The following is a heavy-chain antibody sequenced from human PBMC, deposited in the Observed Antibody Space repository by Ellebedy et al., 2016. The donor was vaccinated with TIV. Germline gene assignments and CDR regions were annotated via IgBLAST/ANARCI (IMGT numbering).Heavy chain of an antibody. V-gene: IGHV4-34*01. CDR1: GASIRSYY. CDR3: ARRLNLYYYYMDV. D-gene: IGHD1-7*01. CDR2: INHRGRT. J-gene: IGHJ6*03. Sequence: SETLSLXXTVSGASIRSYYWSWIRQSPGKGLEWIGEINHRGRTNHNPSLKSRVTISVDTSKNQFSLKVTSLTAADTAVYYCARRLNLYYYYMDVWGKGTAVTVSS.